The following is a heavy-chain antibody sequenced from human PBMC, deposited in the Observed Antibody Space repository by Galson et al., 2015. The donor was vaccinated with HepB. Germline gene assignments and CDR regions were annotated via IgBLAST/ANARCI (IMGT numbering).Heavy chain of an antibody. Sequence: TLSLTCTVSGGSISSGDYYWSWIRQPPGKGLEWIGYIYYSGSTYYNPSLKSRVTISVDTSKNQFSLKLSSVTAADTAVYYCASETGIAAAGRYYYYMDVWGKGTTVTVSS. D-gene: IGHD6-13*01. CDR3: ASETGIAAAGRYYYYMDV. J-gene: IGHJ6*03. V-gene: IGHV4-30-4*01. CDR1: GGSISSGDYY. CDR2: IYYSGST.